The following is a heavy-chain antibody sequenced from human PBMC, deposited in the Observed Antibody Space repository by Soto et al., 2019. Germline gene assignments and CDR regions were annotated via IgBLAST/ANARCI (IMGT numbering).Heavy chain of an antibody. Sequence: PSETLSLTCTVTGGTISGYYWTWIRQSAGGGLEWIGRIYSSGSTNYNPSLKSRVTISLDTSMNHFSLRLSSVTAADTAVYYCARRQRFYTWFDAWGQGPLVTIS. CDR3: ARRQRFYTWFDA. D-gene: IGHD3-3*01. J-gene: IGHJ5*02. CDR1: GGTISGYY. V-gene: IGHV4-4*07. CDR2: IYSSGST.